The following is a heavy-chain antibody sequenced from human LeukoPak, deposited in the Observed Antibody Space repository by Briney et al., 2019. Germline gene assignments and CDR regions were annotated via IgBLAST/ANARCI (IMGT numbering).Heavy chain of an antibody. CDR2: INHSGST. CDR3: ARRERPAAPKEVWFDP. Sequence: SETLSLTCAVYGGSFSGYYWSWIRQPPGKGLEWIGEINHSGSTNYNPSLKSRVTISVDTSKNQFSLKLSSVTAADTAVYYCARRERPAAPKEVWFDPWGQGTLVTVSS. D-gene: IGHD2-2*01. J-gene: IGHJ5*02. CDR1: GGSFSGYY. V-gene: IGHV4-34*01.